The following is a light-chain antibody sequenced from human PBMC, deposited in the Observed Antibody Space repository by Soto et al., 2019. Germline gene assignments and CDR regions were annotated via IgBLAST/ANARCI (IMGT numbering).Light chain of an antibody. V-gene: IGKV3-15*01. J-gene: IGKJ4*01. Sequence: EIVMTQSPATLSVSPGERATLSCRASQSVRSDLAWYQHKPGQAPRLLIYGASTRATGIPVRFSGSGSGTEFTLTISSLQSEDFAVYYCQQRSSWPPPTFGGGTKVEI. CDR3: QQRSSWPPPT. CDR1: QSVRSD. CDR2: GAS.